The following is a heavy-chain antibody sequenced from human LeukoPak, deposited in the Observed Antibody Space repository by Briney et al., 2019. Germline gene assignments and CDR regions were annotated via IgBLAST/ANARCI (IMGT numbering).Heavy chain of an antibody. V-gene: IGHV4-59*12. D-gene: IGHD3-22*01. CDR1: GGSFSGYY. CDR3: ARVATYYDSSGYYVDY. J-gene: IGHJ4*02. CDR2: IYYSGST. Sequence: SETLSLTCAVYGGSFSGYYWSWIRQPPGKGLEWIGYIYYSGSTYYNPSLKSRVTISVDTSKNQFSLKLSSVTAADTAVYYCARVATYYDSSGYYVDYWGQGTLVTVSS.